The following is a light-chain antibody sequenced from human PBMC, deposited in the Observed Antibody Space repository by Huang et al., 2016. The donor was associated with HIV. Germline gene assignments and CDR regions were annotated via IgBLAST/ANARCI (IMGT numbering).Light chain of an antibody. Sequence: DVVMTQTPLSLSVTPGQPASISCKSCRSLLPSDGKTYLYWYLQKPGQSPQLLIYDVSSRCSGVPDRFSGSGSGTDFTLKISRVEAEDVGVYYCMQGIHLPPGYTFGQGTKLEIK. CDR3: MQGIHLPPGYT. CDR2: DVS. J-gene: IGKJ2*01. CDR1: RSLLPSDGKTY. V-gene: IGKV2-29*02.